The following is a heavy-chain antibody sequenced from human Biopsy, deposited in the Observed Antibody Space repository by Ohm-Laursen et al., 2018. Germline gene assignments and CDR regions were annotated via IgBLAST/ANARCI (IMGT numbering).Heavy chain of an antibody. D-gene: IGHD3-3*01. CDR2: IVPILGHL. CDR1: GGPFINYA. J-gene: IGHJ4*02. CDR3: AADADGYYTEFDY. Sequence: SVKVSCKASGGPFINYAFSWVRQAPGQGLEWVGRIVPILGHLNYAQRFQGRVSITADKSTSYVYMELSRLTSGDTAVYYCAADADGYYTEFDYWGPGTLVTVSS. V-gene: IGHV1-69*04.